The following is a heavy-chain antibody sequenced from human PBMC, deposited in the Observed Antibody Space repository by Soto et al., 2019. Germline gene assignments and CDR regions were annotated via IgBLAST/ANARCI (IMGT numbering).Heavy chain of an antibody. CDR1: GGSISNFDYY. Sequence: QVQLQESGPGLVKPSQTLSLTCTVSGGSISNFDYYWSWIRQPPGKGLEYIGYIHSSGTTCYNPSLKSRLIISMATSKNQFSLKLSSVTAADTAVYYCARDFWSASAYYYNGMDVWGQGTTVTVSS. CDR3: ARDFWSASAYYYNGMDV. CDR2: IHSSGTT. V-gene: IGHV4-30-4*01. J-gene: IGHJ6*02. D-gene: IGHD3-3*01.